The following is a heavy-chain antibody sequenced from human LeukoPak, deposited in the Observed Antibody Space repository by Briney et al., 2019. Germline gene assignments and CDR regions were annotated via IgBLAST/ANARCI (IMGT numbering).Heavy chain of an antibody. CDR1: GFTFSSYS. CDR2: ISSSSSYI. V-gene: IGHV3-21*01. D-gene: IGHD6-19*01. CDR3: ARDLRIAVASDDY. J-gene: IGHJ4*02. Sequence: GGSLRLSCAASGFTFSSYSMNWVRQARWKGLEWVSSISSSSSYIYYADSVKGRFTISRDNAKNSLYLQMNSLRAEDTAVYYCARDLRIAVASDDYWGQGTLVTVSS.